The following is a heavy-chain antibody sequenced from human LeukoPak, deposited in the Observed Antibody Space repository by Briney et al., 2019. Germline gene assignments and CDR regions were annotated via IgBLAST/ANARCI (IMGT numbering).Heavy chain of an antibody. V-gene: IGHV4-61*02. J-gene: IGHJ4*02. CDR1: GDSISSGDYY. D-gene: IGHD3-22*01. CDR2: ISSSGST. CDR3: ARVSYDSSGYHYYFDY. Sequence: SETLSLTCTVSGDSISSGDYYWSWIRQPAGKGLEWIGRISSSGSTNYNPSLKSRVTISVDTSKNQFSLKLSSVTAADTAVYYCARVSYDSSGYHYYFDYWGQGTLVTVSS.